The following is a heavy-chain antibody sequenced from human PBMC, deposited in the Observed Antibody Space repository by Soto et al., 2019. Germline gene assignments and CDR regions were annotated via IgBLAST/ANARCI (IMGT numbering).Heavy chain of an antibody. CDR2: IWYDGSNE. V-gene: IGHV3-33*01. CDR1: GYSFRSYG. CDR3: ARERGFVRGVLRYYLDY. D-gene: IGHD3-10*01. J-gene: IGHJ4*02. Sequence: PGGSLRLSCAASGYSFRSYGMHWVRQAPGKGLEWVALIWYDGSNEYYADSVQGRFTISRDNSETTVYLQMNSLSVEDTAIYYCARERGFVRGVLRYYLDYWGQGTLVTVS.